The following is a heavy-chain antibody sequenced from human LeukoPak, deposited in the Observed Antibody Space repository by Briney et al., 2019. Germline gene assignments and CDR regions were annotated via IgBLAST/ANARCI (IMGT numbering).Heavy chain of an antibody. CDR3: AKPFHDRYLFDY. CDR2: MSIGGETT. V-gene: IGHV3-23*01. J-gene: IGHJ4*02. Sequence: PGGSLRLSCAASGFTFSGYAMSWVRQAPGKGLEWVSAMSIGGETTSYADSVKGRFTISRDNSKNTLYLQMNSLRAEDTAVYYCAKPFHDRYLFDYWGQGTLVTVSS. CDR1: GFTFSGYA. D-gene: IGHD3-22*01.